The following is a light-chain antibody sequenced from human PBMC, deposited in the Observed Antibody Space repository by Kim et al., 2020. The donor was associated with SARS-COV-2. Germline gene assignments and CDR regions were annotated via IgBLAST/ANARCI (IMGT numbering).Light chain of an antibody. CDR2: RNN. V-gene: IGLV1-47*01. CDR1: SSNIGSNY. CDR3: AAWDDSLSGWV. Sequence: GQRVTIFCSGSSSNIGSNYVYWYQQLPGTAPKLLIYRNNQRPSGVPDRFSGSKSGTSASLAISGLRSEDEADYHCAAWDDSLSGWVFGGGTQLTVL. J-gene: IGLJ3*02.